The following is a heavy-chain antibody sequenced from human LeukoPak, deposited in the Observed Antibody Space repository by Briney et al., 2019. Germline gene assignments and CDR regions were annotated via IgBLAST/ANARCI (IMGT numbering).Heavy chain of an antibody. D-gene: IGHD5-18*01. V-gene: IGHV3-49*04. Sequence: PGGSLRLSCTASGFTFGDYAMSWVRQAPGKGLEWVGFIRSKAYGGTTEYAASVKGRFTISRDDSKSIAYLQMNSLKTEDTAVYYCTREPPVDTAMVGVYYFDYWGQGTLVTVSS. CDR1: GFTFGDYA. CDR2: IRSKAYGGTT. CDR3: TREPPVDTAMVGVYYFDY. J-gene: IGHJ4*02.